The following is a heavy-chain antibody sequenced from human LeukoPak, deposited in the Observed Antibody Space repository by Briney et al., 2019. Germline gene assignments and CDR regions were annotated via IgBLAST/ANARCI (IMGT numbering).Heavy chain of an antibody. D-gene: IGHD5-24*01. CDR3: ARSLRRDGYNLGGDWFDP. J-gene: IGHJ5*02. CDR1: GYRLSELS. CDR2: LDVEDDEP. V-gene: IGHV1-24*01. Sequence: ASVKVSCKVSGYRLSELSMHWVRQAPGKGLEWMGGLDVEDDEPIYAQKFQGRVIMTEDTSTSTAYMELRSLRSDDTAVYYCARSLRRDGYNLGGDWFDPWGQGTLVTVSS.